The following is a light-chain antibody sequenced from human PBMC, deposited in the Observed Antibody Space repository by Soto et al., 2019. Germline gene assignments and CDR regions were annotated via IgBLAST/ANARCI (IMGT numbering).Light chain of an antibody. CDR3: YSYIITTSYTRV. J-gene: IGLJ1*01. V-gene: IGLV2-14*01. CDR1: SSDIGGSNF. CDR2: EVS. Sequence: QSVLTQPASVSGSPGQSITISCTGTSSDIGGSNFVSWYQQRPGRAPQLLIYEVSNRPSGVSNRFSGSKSGNTASLTISGLQPEDEADYYCYSYIITTSYTRVFGTGTKVTVL.